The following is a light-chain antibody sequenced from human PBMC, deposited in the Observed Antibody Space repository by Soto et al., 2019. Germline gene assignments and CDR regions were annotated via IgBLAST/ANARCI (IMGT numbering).Light chain of an antibody. J-gene: IGLJ1*01. Sequence: QSVLNQPAPVSGSPGQSITIACTGTTSDVGRYNYVSCYQQHPGKAPKLIIYDVSNRPSGVSNRFSGSKSGNTASLTISGLQAEDEADYYCNSYTSSSTYVFGTGTKVTVL. CDR1: TSDVGRYNY. V-gene: IGLV2-14*01. CDR2: DVS. CDR3: NSYTSSSTYV.